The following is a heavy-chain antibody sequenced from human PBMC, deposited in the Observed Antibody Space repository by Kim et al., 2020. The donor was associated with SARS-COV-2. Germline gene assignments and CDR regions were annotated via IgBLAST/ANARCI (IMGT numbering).Heavy chain of an antibody. Sequence: VKGRFTISRDNSKNTLYLQMNSLRAEDTAVYYCAKDPQIGYSSPGGYFQHWGQGTLVTVSS. J-gene: IGHJ1*01. V-gene: IGHV3-30*02. CDR3: AKDPQIGYSSPGGYFQH. D-gene: IGHD6-13*01.